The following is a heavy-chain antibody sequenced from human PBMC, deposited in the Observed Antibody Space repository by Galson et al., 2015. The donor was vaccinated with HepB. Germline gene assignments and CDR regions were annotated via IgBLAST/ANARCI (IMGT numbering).Heavy chain of an antibody. CDR3: AKAIRGYAVRASKSGLDV. D-gene: IGHD3-10*01. J-gene: IGHJ6*02. CDR1: GFTFKIYG. V-gene: IGHV3-30*02. CDR2: IHFDERSG. Sequence: SLRLSCAASGFTFKIYGMHWVRQAPGKGLEWVAFIHFDERSGHFADSVKGRFTISRDNSKNTLYLQMDSLRVEDTAVYYCAKAIRGYAVRASKSGLDVWGQGTTVTVSS.